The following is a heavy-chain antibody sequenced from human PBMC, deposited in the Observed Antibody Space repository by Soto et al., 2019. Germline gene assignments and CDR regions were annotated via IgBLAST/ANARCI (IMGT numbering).Heavy chain of an antibody. Sequence: QVQLVESGGGLVKPGGSLRLSCAASGFTFSDYYMSWIRQAPGKGLEWVSYISSSGSTIYYADSVKGRFTISRDNAKNSRLLLMNSRRGVATAVYSCARASAPVDYWGPGPGVTASS. D-gene: IGHD5-12*01. J-gene: IGHJ4*02. CDR2: ISSSGSTI. CDR1: GFTFSDYY. V-gene: IGHV3-11*01. CDR3: ARASAPVDY.